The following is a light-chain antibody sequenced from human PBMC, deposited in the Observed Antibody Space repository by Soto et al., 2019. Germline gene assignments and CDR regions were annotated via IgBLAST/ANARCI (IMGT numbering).Light chain of an antibody. CDR3: QQQSSWPLPT. CDR1: QSVSNY. J-gene: IGKJ4*01. V-gene: IGKV3-11*01. CDR2: AQT. Sequence: IVLTQSPATLSLSPGDRATLSCTASQSVSNYLAWFQQKPGQAPRLLIYAQTTRATCSPARFSGRGPGTDLTRTIRSREPEGDAVDYCQQQSSWPLPTFGGGTKVEN.